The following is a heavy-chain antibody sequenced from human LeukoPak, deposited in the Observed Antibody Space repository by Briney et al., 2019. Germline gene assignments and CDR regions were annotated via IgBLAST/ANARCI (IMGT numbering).Heavy chain of an antibody. J-gene: IGHJ5*02. V-gene: IGHV7-4-1*02. CDR3: ARDGVVFFTGEAKRRGNWFAP. D-gene: IGHD3-22*01. Sequence: GASVKVSCKASGYTFTSYAMNWVRQAPGQGLEWMGWINTKTGNPTYAQGFTGRFVFSLNTSVSTAYLQISRLKSEDTAVYYCARDGVVFFTGEAKRRGNWFAPWGQGTLVTVSA. CDR2: INTKTGNP. CDR1: GYTFTSYA.